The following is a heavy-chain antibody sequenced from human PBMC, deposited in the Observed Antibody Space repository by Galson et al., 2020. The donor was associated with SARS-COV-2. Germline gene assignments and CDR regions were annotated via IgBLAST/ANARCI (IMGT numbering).Heavy chain of an antibody. CDR1: GGSISSSSYY. D-gene: IGHD4-4*01. CDR3: ARAGDVVSTVTGSGFDP. Sequence: SETLSLTCTVSGGSISSSSYYWGWIRQPPGKGLEWIGSIYYSGSTYYNPSLKSRVTISVDTSKNRFSLKLSSVTAADTAVYYCARAGDVVSTVTGSGFDPWGQGTLVTVSS. J-gene: IGHJ5*02. CDR2: IYYSGST. V-gene: IGHV4-39*07.